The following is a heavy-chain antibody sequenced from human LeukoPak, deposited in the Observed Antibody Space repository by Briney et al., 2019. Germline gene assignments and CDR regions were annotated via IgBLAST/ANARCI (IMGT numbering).Heavy chain of an antibody. CDR2: ISVSGGTT. CDR1: GFTFSSYA. Sequence: QPGGSLRLSYAASGFTFSSYAMSWVRQAPGKGLEWVSTISVSGGTTYYADSVKGRFTISRDNSKNKMYLQMNSLRAKDTAVYYCAKGSVVVIATNYFDYWGQGTLVTVSS. CDR3: AKGSVVVIATNYFDY. V-gene: IGHV3-23*01. J-gene: IGHJ4*02. D-gene: IGHD2-15*01.